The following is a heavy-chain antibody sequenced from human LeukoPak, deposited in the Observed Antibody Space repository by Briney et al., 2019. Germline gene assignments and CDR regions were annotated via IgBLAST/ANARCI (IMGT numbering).Heavy chain of an antibody. CDR2: INWNGGST. CDR3: ARTYSYGYAFDI. Sequence: GGSLRLSCAASGFTSDDYGMSWVRQAPGKGLEWVSGINWNGGSTGYADSVKGRFTISRDNAKNSLYLQMNSLRAEDTALYYCARTYSYGYAFDIWGQGTMVTVSS. J-gene: IGHJ3*02. CDR1: GFTSDDYG. D-gene: IGHD5-18*01. V-gene: IGHV3-20*04.